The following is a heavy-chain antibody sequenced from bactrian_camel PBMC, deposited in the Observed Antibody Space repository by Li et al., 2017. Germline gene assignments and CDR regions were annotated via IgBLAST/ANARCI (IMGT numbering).Heavy chain of an antibody. V-gene: IGHV3S53*01. J-gene: IGHJ4*01. CDR2: IDSAGRT. Sequence: LSCAASGITFSQRCLGWFRQGPGKEREGVASIDSAGRTSYLDSVKGRFTISRDEDKNTLYLQMRALKPDDTAMYYCAAGGRYGGLYCNSRGTTDYGYQGQGTQVTVS. CDR1: GITFSQRC. D-gene: IGHD3*01.